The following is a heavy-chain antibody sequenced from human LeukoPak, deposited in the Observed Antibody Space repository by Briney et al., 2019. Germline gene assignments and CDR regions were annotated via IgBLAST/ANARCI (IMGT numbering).Heavy chain of an antibody. J-gene: IGHJ5*02. V-gene: IGHV3-30*02. D-gene: IGHD3-10*01. CDR1: GFTFSSYG. CDR2: IRYDGSNK. Sequence: TGGSLRLSCAASGFTFSSYGMHWVRQAPGKGLEWVAFIRYDGSNKYYVDSVKGRFTISRDNSKNTLYLQMNSLRAEDTAVYYCAKWTPDYYGSGNEGLGFDPWGQGTLVTVSS. CDR3: AKWTPDYYGSGNEGLGFDP.